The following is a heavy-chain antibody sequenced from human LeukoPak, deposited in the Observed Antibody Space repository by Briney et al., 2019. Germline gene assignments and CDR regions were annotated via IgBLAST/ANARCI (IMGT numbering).Heavy chain of an antibody. CDR2: ISGSGDST. CDR1: GFTFSNYG. CDR3: AKDHGIISDY. V-gene: IGHV3-23*01. J-gene: IGHJ4*02. Sequence: GGSLRLSCAASGFTFSNYGMSWVRQAPGKGLEWVSSISGSGDSTYYADSVKGRFTISRDNSKNTLYLQMNSLRAEDTAVYYCAKDHGIISDYWGQGTLVTVSS. D-gene: IGHD3-10*01.